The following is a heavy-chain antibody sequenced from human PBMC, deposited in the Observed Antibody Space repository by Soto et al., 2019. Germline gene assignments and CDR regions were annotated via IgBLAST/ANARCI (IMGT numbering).Heavy chain of an antibody. Sequence: QAQLVQSGAEVKKPGSSVKVSCKASGGTFNRETFSWVRQAPGQGLQWMGRIIPVLDVTEYPQNFQGRVTITADTSTSTVYLALSGLGSDDTAVYYCARGGKLGGDLDVWGKGTPVIASS. D-gene: IGHD3-10*01. CDR3: ARGGKLGGDLDV. J-gene: IGHJ6*04. CDR2: IIPVLDVT. CDR1: GGTFNRET. V-gene: IGHV1-69*02.